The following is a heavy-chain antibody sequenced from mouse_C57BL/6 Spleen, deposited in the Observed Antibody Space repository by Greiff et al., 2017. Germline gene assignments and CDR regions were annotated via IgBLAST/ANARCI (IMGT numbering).Heavy chain of an antibody. Sequence: QVQLKQPGAELVRPGSSVKLSCKASGYTFTSYWMHWVKQRPIQGLEWIGNIDPSDSETHYNQKFKDKATLTVDKSSSTAYMQLSSLTSEDSAVYCCARDTTAHYFDYWGKGTTLTVSS. J-gene: IGHJ2*01. CDR1: GYTFTSYW. V-gene: IGHV1-52*01. CDR3: ARDTTAHYFDY. CDR2: IDPSDSET. D-gene: IGHD1-2*01.